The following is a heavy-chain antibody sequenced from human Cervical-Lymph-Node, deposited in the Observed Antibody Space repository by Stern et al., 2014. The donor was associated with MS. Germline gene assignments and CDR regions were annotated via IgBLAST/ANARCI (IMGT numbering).Heavy chain of an antibody. V-gene: IGHV1-69*06. CDR3: ARDQGDYGSGSENSWFDP. D-gene: IGHD3-10*01. J-gene: IGHJ5*02. CDR1: RDTFSHYA. Sequence: QMQLVQSGDEVKKPGSSVKVSCKASRDTFSHYALSWVRQAPEHGLEWMGGIIPGLGTTSYAQKFQGRITISADTSTNTLYMELSSLRSEDTAVYFCARDQGDYGSGSENSWFDPWGQGTLVTVSS. CDR2: IIPGLGTT.